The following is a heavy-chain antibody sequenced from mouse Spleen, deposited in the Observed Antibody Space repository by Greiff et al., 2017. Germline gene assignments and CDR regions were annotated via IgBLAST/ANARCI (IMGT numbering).Heavy chain of an antibody. J-gene: IGHJ4*01. CDR3: ARKGGNFYYAMDY. Sequence: VQLQQSGAELARPGASVKMSCKASGYTFTSYTMHWVKQRPGQGLEWIGYINPSSGYTKYNQKFKDKATLTADKSSSTAYMQLSSLTYEDSAVYYCARKGGNFYYAMDYWGQGTSVTVSS. CDR2: INPSSGYT. CDR1: GYTFTSYT. D-gene: IGHD2-1*01. V-gene: IGHV1-4*01.